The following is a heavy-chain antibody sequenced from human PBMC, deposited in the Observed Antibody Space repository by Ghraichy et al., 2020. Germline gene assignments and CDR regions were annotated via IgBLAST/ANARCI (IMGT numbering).Heavy chain of an antibody. CDR2: ISSDGSGT. CDR3: ARDSYSSAPD. CDR1: GLPFSDNW. Sequence: GASLRLSCSASGLPFSDNWMHWVRQAPGKGLVWVSRISSDGSGTYYADSVKGRFTISRDNAKNTLYLQMNSLRVEDTAVYYCARDSYSSAPDWGQGTLVTVSP. J-gene: IGHJ4*02. D-gene: IGHD6-19*01. V-gene: IGHV3-74*01.